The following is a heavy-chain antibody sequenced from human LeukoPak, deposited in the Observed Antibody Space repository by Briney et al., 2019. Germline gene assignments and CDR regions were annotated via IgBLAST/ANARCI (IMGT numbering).Heavy chain of an antibody. D-gene: IGHD5-18*01. CDR2: IYYSGST. CDR1: GGSISSYY. Sequence: SETLSLTCTVSGGSISSYYWSWIRQPPGKGLEWIGYIYYSGSTNYNPSLKSRVTISVDTSKNQFSLKLSSVTAADTAVYYCARQMDTAMVTGHYYYYMDVWAKGPRSPSP. J-gene: IGHJ6*03. V-gene: IGHV4-59*08. CDR3: ARQMDTAMVTGHYYYYMDV.